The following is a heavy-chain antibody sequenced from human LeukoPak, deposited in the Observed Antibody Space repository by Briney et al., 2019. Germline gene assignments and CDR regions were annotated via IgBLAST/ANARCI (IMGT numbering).Heavy chain of an antibody. J-gene: IGHJ3*01. CDR3: ARHRQSNADAFDF. CDR2: YFFPGST. Sequence: SETLSLTCTVSGDSISSYYWSWIRQPPGKGLEWIGYYFFPGSTKYNPSLKSRVTMSGDASKNQFSVKLYSVTAADTAVYYCARHRQSNADAFDFWGQGTMVTVSS. D-gene: IGHD4/OR15-4a*01. V-gene: IGHV4-59*08. CDR1: GDSISSYY.